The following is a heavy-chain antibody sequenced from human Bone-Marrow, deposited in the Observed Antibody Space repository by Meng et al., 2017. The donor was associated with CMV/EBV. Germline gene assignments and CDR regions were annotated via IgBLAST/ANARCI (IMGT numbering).Heavy chain of an antibody. V-gene: IGHV1-2*02. J-gene: IGHJ5*02. CDR2: INPNSGGT. Sequence: ASVKVSCKASGYTFTGYYMHWVRQAPGQGLEWMGWINPNSGGTNYAQKFQGRVTMTRDTSISTAYMELSRLRSDDTAVYYCARDGVLRFLEWDNWFDPWGQGTLVPVSS. CDR1: GYTFTGYY. D-gene: IGHD3-3*01. CDR3: ARDGVLRFLEWDNWFDP.